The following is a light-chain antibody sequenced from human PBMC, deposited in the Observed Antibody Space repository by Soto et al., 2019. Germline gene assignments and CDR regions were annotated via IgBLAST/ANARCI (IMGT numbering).Light chain of an antibody. CDR2: SDT. Sequence: SYELTQPPSVSVAPGKTASISCGGNNIGSKGVHWYQQKPGQAPVLVIYSDTDLPPVIPERFSGSNSANLTTLTISRVEAGDRADCNCQVWTFGGAHVVLGGGTK. V-gene: IGLV3-21*04. J-gene: IGLJ2*01. CDR3: QVWTFGGAHVV. CDR1: NIGSKG.